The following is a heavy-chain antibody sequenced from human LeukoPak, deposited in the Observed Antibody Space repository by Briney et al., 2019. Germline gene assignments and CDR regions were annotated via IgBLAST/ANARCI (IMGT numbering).Heavy chain of an antibody. V-gene: IGHV3-74*01. CDR3: TRLVTYFDY. D-gene: IGHD5-18*01. J-gene: IGHJ4*02. Sequence: GGSLRLSCAASGFTFSNYWMHWVRQAPGKGLVWVSSINTDGSGTTYTDSVKGRFTISRDNAKNTLYLQMNGLTAEDTAVYYCTRLVTYFDYWGQGSLVTVSS. CDR2: INTDGSGT. CDR1: GFTFSNYW.